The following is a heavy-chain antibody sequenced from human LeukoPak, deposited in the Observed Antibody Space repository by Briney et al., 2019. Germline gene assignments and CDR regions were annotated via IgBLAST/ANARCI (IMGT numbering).Heavy chain of an antibody. CDR1: GFIFSSYG. V-gene: IGHV3-30*18. CDR3: AKDSSGYHDY. CDR2: ISHDGGNK. J-gene: IGHJ4*02. Sequence: PGGSLRLSCAASGFIFSSYGMHWVRQAPGKGLEWVAVISHDGGNKYYVDSVKGRFTISRDNSKNTLYLQMNSLRAEDTAVYYCAKDSSGYHDYWGQGTLVTVSS. D-gene: IGHD6-19*01.